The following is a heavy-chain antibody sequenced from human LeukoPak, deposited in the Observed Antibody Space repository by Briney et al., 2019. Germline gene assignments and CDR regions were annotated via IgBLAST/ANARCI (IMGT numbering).Heavy chain of an antibody. CDR1: GVSISSYY. CDR3: ARRVGAKFSNWFDP. CDR2: IYYSGST. V-gene: IGHV4-59*08. D-gene: IGHD1-26*01. J-gene: IGHJ5*02. Sequence: PSETLSLTCTVSGVSISSYYWSWLRQPPGKGLEWIGYIYYSGSTNYNPSLKSRVTISVDTSKNQFSLKLSSVTAADTAVYYCARRVGAKFSNWFDPWGQGTLVTVSS.